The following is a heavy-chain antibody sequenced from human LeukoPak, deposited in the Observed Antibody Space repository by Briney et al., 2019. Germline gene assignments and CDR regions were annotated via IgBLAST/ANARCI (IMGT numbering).Heavy chain of an antibody. J-gene: IGHJ4*02. D-gene: IGHD3-16*01. CDR2: IKHDGSEE. CDR1: GFNFSNYW. V-gene: IGHV3-7*01. CDR3: ARALSHCLDY. Sequence: GGSLRLSCIVSGFNFSNYWMNWVRQAPGKGLEWVANIKHDGSEEYYVDSVKGRFSISRDNAKKSLYLQMNSLRVEDTAVYYCARALSHCLDYWGQGTLVTVSS.